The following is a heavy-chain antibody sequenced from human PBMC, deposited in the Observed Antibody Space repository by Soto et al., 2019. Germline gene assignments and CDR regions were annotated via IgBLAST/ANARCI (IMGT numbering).Heavy chain of an antibody. CDR3: ARDYKRCVIDACYSPSDY. Sequence: QVQLVQSGAEVKRPGSSVRVSCKTSGDTFSTYTFTWVRQAPGQGLEWLGRIIPAHDKTNYAQNFQGRVTITADKSTNTAYMELSSLRSEDTAIYYCARDYKRCVIDACYSPSDYWGQGTLVTVSS. J-gene: IGHJ4*02. D-gene: IGHD2-15*01. CDR2: IIPAHDKT. V-gene: IGHV1-69*08. CDR1: GDTFSTYT.